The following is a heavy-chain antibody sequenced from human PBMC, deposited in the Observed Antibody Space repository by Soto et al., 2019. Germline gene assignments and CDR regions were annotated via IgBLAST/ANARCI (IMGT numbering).Heavy chain of an antibody. D-gene: IGHD3-10*01. CDR1: GYTFTNYG. V-gene: IGHV1-18*01. Sequence: QVQLVQSGGEVKKPGASVKVSCKASGYTFTNYGISWVRQAPGQGLEWMGWINVYNGNTKYAEKVQGRVPMTTDTSTSTAYMELRSLRSDATAVYYCARGVRSGSYYNQYGWCAPWGKATLVTVSS. CDR3: ARGVRSGSYYNQYGWCAP. CDR2: INVYNGNT. J-gene: IGHJ5*02.